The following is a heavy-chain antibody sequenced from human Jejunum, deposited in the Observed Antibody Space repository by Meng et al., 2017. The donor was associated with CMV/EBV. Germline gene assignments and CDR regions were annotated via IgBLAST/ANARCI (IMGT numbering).Heavy chain of an antibody. J-gene: IGHJ4*02. CDR2: ISSSSSYR. D-gene: IGHD2-2*01. V-gene: IGHV3-21*04. CDR3: ARGAVDCSSTSCFSGFFDL. CDR1: SYT. Sequence: SYTMNWVRQAQGKGLEWVSSISSSSSYRNYEESVKGRFTISRDNAGNSLDLQMNSLRAEDTAVYYCARGAVDCSSTSCFSGFFDLWGQGTLVTVSS.